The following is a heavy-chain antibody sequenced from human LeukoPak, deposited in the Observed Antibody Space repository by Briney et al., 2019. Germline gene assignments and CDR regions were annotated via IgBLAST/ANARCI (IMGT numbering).Heavy chain of an antibody. D-gene: IGHD6-13*01. V-gene: IGHV3-53*01. J-gene: IGHJ5*02. CDR1: GLIVSSNY. CDR3: ASSRTAASSNWLDP. Sequence: TGGSLRLSCAASGLIVSSNYMTWVRQAPGKGLEWVSIIHTNGNTYYADSVKGRFTISRDNSKNTLYLQMNSLRTEDTAVYYCASSRTAASSNWLDPWGQGTLVTVSS. CDR2: IHTNGNT.